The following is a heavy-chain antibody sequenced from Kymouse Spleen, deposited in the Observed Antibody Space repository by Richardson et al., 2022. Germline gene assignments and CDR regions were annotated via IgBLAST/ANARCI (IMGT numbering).Heavy chain of an antibody. CDR3: ARVLTGDGYYYGMDV. J-gene: IGHJ6*02. V-gene: IGHV3-33*01. CDR1: GFTFSSYG. CDR2: IWYDGSNK. D-gene: IGHD7-27*02. Sequence: QVQLVESGGGVVQPGRSLRLSCAASGFTFSSYGMHWVRQAPGKGLEWVAVIWYDGSNKYYADSVKGRFTISRDNSKNTLYLQMNSLRAEDTAVYYCARVLTGDGYYYGMDVWGQGTTVTVSS.